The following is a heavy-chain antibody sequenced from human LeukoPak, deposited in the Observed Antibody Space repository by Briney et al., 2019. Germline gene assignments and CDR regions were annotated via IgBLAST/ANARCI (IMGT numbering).Heavy chain of an antibody. V-gene: IGHV3-30*18. CDR3: AKVGWTKTPHSHDAFDI. D-gene: IGHD3/OR15-3a*01. CDR2: ILYDGSNK. CDR1: GFTFSSYG. J-gene: IGHJ3*02. Sequence: GGSLRLSCAASGFTFSSYGMHWVRQAPGKGLEWVAVILYDGSNKYYADSVKGRFTISRDNSKNTLYLQMNSPRAEDTAVYYCAKVGWTKTPHSHDAFDIWGQGTMVTVSS.